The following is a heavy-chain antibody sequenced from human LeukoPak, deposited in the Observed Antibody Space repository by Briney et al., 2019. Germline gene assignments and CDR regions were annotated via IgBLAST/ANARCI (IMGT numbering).Heavy chain of an antibody. CDR3: ATTLYNNGWYYFDY. J-gene: IGHJ4*02. V-gene: IGHV4-59*08. D-gene: IGHD6-19*01. CDR1: GGSISSYY. Sequence: SETLSLTCTVSGGSISSYYWSWIRQPPGKGLEWIGYVHYSGSTNYNPSLKSRVTISVDTSKNQFSLKLSSVTAADTAVYYCATTLYNNGWYYFDYWGQGTLVTVSS. CDR2: VHYSGST.